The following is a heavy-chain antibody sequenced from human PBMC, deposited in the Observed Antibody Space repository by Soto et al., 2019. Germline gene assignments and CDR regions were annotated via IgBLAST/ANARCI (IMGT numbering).Heavy chain of an antibody. CDR3: ARYCSSTSCYNYYGMDV. Sequence: GGSLRLSCAASGFTFSSYELHWVRQAPGKGLEWVSYISSSGSTIYYADSVKGRFTISRDNAKNSLYLQMNSLRAEDTAVYYCARYCSSTSCYNYYGMDVWGQGTTVAVSS. V-gene: IGHV3-48*03. CDR2: ISSSGSTI. CDR1: GFTFSSYE. J-gene: IGHJ6*02. D-gene: IGHD2-2*02.